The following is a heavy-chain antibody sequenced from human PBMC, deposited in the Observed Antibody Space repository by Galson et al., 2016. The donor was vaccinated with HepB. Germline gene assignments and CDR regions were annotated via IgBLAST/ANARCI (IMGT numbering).Heavy chain of an antibody. D-gene: IGHD6-13*01. V-gene: IGHV3-74*01. J-gene: IGHJ5*02. Sequence: LRLSCAASGFTFSSHWMHWVRQAPGKGLVWVSRISSDGSTTSHADSVKGRFTMSRDNAKNTLYLQMNSLRAEDTAMYYCARDLADSSSFWFDPWGQGTLVTVSS. CDR2: ISSDGSTT. CDR1: GFTFSSHW. CDR3: ARDLADSSSFWFDP.